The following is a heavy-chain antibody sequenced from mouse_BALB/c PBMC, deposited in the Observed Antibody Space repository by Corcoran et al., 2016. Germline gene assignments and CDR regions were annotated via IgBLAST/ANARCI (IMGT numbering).Heavy chain of an antibody. Sequence: QIQLVQSGPELKKPGETVKISCKASGYTFTNYGMNWVKQAPGKGLKWMGWINTYTGAPTYADDFKGRFAFSLETSASTAYLQINNLKNEDTATYFCAREPTAMDYWGQGTSVTVSS. J-gene: IGHJ4*01. V-gene: IGHV9-3-1*01. CDR1: GYTFTNYG. CDR3: AREPTAMDY. CDR2: INTYTGAP.